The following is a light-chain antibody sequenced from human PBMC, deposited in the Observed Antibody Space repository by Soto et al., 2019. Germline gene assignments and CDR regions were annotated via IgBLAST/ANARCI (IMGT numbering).Light chain of an antibody. Sequence: DIQMTQSPSSLSASVGDRVTITCRASQGISNSLAWYQQNAGKSPKLLIYAASNLQSGVPSRFSGSGSGTDFSLTISSPQPEDVATYYCQTYNSARVTFGGGTKVEIK. CDR1: QGISNS. CDR3: QTYNSARVT. V-gene: IGKV1-27*01. J-gene: IGKJ4*01. CDR2: AAS.